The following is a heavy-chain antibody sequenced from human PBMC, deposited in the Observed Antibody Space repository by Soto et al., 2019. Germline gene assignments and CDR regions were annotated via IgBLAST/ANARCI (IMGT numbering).Heavy chain of an antibody. Sequence: NPGGSLRLSCAASGFTFSSYSMNWVRQAPGKGLEWVSSISSSSSYIYYADSVKGRFTISRDNAKNSLYLQMNSLRAEDTAVYYCARDGVALYHLFDYWGQGTLVTVSS. V-gene: IGHV3-21*01. CDR3: ARDGVALYHLFDY. CDR2: ISSSSSYI. J-gene: IGHJ4*02. D-gene: IGHD3-3*01. CDR1: GFTFSSYS.